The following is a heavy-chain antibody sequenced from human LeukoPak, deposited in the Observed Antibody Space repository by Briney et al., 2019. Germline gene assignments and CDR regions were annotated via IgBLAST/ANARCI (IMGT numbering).Heavy chain of an antibody. CDR2: IYPGDSDT. D-gene: IGHD4-23*01. V-gene: IGHV5-51*01. CDR1: GYSFTSYW. J-gene: IGHJ6*02. Sequence: GESLKISCKGSGYSFTSYWIGWVRQMPGKGLEWMGIIYPGDSDTRYSPSFQGQATISADKSISTAYLQWSSLKASDTAMYYCARHYPPPPNSGAYYYYYYGMDVWGQGTTVTVSS. CDR3: ARHYPPPPNSGAYYYYYYGMDV.